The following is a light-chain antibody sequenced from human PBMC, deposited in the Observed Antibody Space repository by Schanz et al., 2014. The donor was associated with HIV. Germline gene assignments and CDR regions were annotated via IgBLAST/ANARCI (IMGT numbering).Light chain of an antibody. J-gene: IGKJ1*01. CDR2: QAS. V-gene: IGKV1-5*03. Sequence: DIQMTQSPSTLSASVGDRVTITCRASQNIGNWLAWYQQKPGKAPNLLIYQASILNTGVPSRFSGSRFGTEFTLTISSLQPDDFATYYCRQYDIIAWTCGLGTKVETK. CDR3: RQYDIIAWT. CDR1: QNIGNW.